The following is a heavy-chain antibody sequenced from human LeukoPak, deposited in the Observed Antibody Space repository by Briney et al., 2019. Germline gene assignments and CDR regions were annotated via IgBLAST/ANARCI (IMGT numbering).Heavy chain of an antibody. V-gene: IGHV1-69*06. CDR3: ARDGIAAAGGALY. D-gene: IGHD6-13*01. J-gene: IGHJ4*02. CDR2: IIPIFGTA. Sequence: SVKVSCKASGGTFSSYAISWVRQAPGQGLEWRGGIIPIFGTANYAQNFQGRVTITADKSTSTAYMELSSLRSEDTAVYYCARDGIAAAGGALYWGQGTLVTVSS. CDR1: GGTFSSYA.